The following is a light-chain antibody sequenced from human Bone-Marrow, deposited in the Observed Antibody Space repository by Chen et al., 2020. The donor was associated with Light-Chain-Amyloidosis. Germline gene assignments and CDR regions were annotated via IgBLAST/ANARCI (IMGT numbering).Light chain of an antibody. V-gene: IGLV3-21*02. CDR3: QVWDRSSDRPV. J-gene: IGLJ3*02. CDR1: NIGSTS. Sequence: SYVLTPPSSVSVAPGQPATLACGGNNIGSTSVHWSQQTPGQAPLLVVYDDSDRPSGIPERLSGSNSGNTATLTISRVEDGDEADYYCQVWDRSSDRPVFGGGTKLTVL. CDR2: DDS.